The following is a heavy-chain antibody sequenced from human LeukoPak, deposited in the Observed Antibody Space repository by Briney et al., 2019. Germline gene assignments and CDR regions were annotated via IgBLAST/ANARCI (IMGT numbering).Heavy chain of an antibody. D-gene: IGHD2-21*02. J-gene: IGHJ4*02. CDR1: GFTFSSYA. Sequence: GGSLRLSCAASGFTFSSYAMHWVRQAPGKGLEWVAAISYDATNKHYADSVKGRFTISRDNSKNTLFVQMNSLRGEDTAVYYCARDSAVVTAKFDYRGQGTLVTVSS. CDR2: ISYDATNK. CDR3: ARDSAVVTAKFDY. V-gene: IGHV3-30-3*01.